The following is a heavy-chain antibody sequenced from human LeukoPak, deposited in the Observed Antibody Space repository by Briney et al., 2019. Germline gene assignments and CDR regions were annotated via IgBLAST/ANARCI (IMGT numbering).Heavy chain of an antibody. Sequence: GGTLRLSCAASGFTFSSYGMSWVRQAPGKGLEWVSYISGSGGSTYYADSVKGRFTISRDNSKNTLYLQMNSLRAEDTAVYYCAKQGYYYGSGSYFDYWGQGTLVTVSS. J-gene: IGHJ4*02. V-gene: IGHV3-23*01. D-gene: IGHD3-10*01. CDR2: ISGSGGST. CDR3: AKQGYYYGSGSYFDY. CDR1: GFTFSSYG.